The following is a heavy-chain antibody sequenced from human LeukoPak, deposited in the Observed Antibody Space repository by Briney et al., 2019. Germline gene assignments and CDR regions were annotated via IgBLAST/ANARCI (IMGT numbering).Heavy chain of an antibody. Sequence: AGSLRLSCAASGFTFSNYNMNWVRQAPGKGLEWVSSISSSSSYIYYADSVKGRFTIFRDNAKNSLSLQMNSLRAEDTAVYYCARMAGYCSGGSYCSFAFDIWGQGTMVTVSS. CDR2: ISSSSSYI. V-gene: IGHV3-21*01. CDR3: ARMAGYCSGGSYCSFAFDI. J-gene: IGHJ3*02. CDR1: GFTFSNYN. D-gene: IGHD2-15*01.